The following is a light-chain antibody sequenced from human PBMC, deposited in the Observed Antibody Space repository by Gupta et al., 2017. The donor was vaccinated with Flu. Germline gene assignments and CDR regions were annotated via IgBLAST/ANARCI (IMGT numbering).Light chain of an antibody. CDR1: QSVLYSSNNKNY. CDR3: QQYYRTPRT. J-gene: IGKJ1*01. Sequence: DIVMTQSPDSLAVSLGERATINCKYSQSVLYSSNNKNYLAWYQQKPGQPPKLLIYWASTRESGVPDRFSGSGSGTDFTLSISSLQAEDAAVYYCQQYYRTPRTFGQGTKVEIK. V-gene: IGKV4-1*01. CDR2: WAS.